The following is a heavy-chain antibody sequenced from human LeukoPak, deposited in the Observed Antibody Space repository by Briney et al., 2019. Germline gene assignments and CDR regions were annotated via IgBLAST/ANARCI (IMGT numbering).Heavy chain of an antibody. D-gene: IGHD6-6*01. CDR2: IIPIFGTA. CDR3: ARIKSYSSSPSGWFDP. V-gene: IGHV1-69*05. J-gene: IGHJ5*02. Sequence: GASVKVSCKASGGTFSSYAISWVRQAPGQGLEWMGGIIPIFGTANYAQKFQGRVTITTDESTSTAYMELSSLRSEDTAVYYCARIKSYSSSPSGWFDPWGQGTLVTVSS. CDR1: GGTFSSYA.